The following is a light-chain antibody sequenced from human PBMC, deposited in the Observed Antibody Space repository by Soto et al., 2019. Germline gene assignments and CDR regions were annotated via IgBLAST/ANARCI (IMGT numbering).Light chain of an antibody. V-gene: IGKV1-39*01. CDR3: QQSYSTPSIT. J-gene: IGKJ1*01. CDR2: AAS. CDR1: QSISSY. Sequence: DIQMTQSPSSLSASVGDRVTITCRASQSISSYLNWYQQKPGEAPKLLIYAASSLQSGVPSRFSGSGSGTDFTLTISSLQPEDFATYYCQQSYSTPSITFGQGTKVDIK.